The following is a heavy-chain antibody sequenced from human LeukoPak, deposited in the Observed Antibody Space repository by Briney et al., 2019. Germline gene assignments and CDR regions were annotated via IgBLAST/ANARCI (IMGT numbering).Heavy chain of an antibody. CDR3: ARGGDIVATITFGY. CDR2: IYSGGST. J-gene: IGHJ4*02. Sequence: GGSLRLSCAASGFTVSSNYMSWVRQAPGKGLEWVSVIYSGGSTYYADSVKGRFTIFRDNSKNTLYLQMNSLRAEDTAVYYCARGGDIVATITFGYWGQGTLVTVSS. CDR1: GFTVSSNY. D-gene: IGHD5-12*01. V-gene: IGHV3-66*01.